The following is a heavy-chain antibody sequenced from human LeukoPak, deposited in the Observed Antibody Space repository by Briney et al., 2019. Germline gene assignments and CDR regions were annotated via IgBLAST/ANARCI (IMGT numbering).Heavy chain of an antibody. CDR1: RYTFSNYD. CDR3: AREGPGEGYGDYGGGFDP. V-gene: IGHV1-8*01. D-gene: IGHD4-17*01. CDR2: MSPNSGNT. Sequence: ASVKVSCKASRYTFSNYDINWVRQATGQGLEWMGWMSPNSGNTGYAQKFQGRVTMTRNTSISTAYMELTSLRSEDTAVYYCAREGPGEGYGDYGGGFDPWGQGTLVTVSS. J-gene: IGHJ5*02.